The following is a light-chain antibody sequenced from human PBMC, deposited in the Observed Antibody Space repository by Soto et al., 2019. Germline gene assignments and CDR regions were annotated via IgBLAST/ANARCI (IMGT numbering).Light chain of an antibody. J-gene: IGKJ1*01. CDR1: QSVSSSY. V-gene: IGKV3-20*01. CDR3: QQYGSSPWT. CDR2: GAS. Sequence: EIVLTQSPGTLSLSPGERATLSCRASQSVSSSYLAWYQKKPGQAPRLLIYGASSQAAGIPDSFSSSGAATDFTLTISILEPEDFAVYCCQQYGSSPWTFGQGTKVEIK.